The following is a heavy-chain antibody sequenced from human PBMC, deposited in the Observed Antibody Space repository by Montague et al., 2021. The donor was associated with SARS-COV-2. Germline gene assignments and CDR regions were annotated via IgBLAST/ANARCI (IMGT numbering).Heavy chain of an antibody. CDR1: GGSFSGYY. Sequence: SETLSLTCAVYGGSFSGYYWSWIRQPPGKGLEWIGEINHSGSTNYNPSLKSRVTISVDTSKNQFSLKLSSLTAADKAVYYCARGRVVTTFYYYYYGMDVWGQGTTVTVSS. CDR3: ARGRVVTTFYYYYYGMDV. D-gene: IGHD2-21*02. CDR2: INHSGST. J-gene: IGHJ6*02. V-gene: IGHV4-34*01.